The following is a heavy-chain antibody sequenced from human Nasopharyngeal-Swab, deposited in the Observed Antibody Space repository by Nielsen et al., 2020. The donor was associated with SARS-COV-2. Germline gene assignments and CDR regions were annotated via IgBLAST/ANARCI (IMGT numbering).Heavy chain of an antibody. Sequence: SCAVSGGSISGGSYYWSWIREPAGEGLGWIGRIYTSGSTNYNPSLMSRVTMSVDTSKNQFSLKLSSVTAADTAVYYCARGLRGVTTYYYYYYMDVWGKGTTVTVSS. V-gene: IGHV4-61*02. D-gene: IGHD4-17*01. CDR2: IYTSGST. J-gene: IGHJ6*03. CDR3: ARGLRGVTTYYYYYYMDV. CDR1: GGSISGGSYY.